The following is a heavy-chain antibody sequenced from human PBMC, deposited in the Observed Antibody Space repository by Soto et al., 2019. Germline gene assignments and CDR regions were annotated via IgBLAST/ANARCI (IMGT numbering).Heavy chain of an antibody. CDR2: IYHSGST. CDR3: ARGMTTVTTFGY. D-gene: IGHD4-17*01. J-gene: IGHJ4*02. V-gene: IGHV4-30-2*01. Sequence: QLQLQESGSGLVKPSQTLSLTCAGSGGSISSGGYSWSWIRQPPGKGLEWIGYIYHSGSTYYNPSLKSRVTISVDRAKNQGSRELSSVTAADTAVYYGARGMTTVTTFGYWGKGTLVTVSS. CDR1: GGSISSGGYS.